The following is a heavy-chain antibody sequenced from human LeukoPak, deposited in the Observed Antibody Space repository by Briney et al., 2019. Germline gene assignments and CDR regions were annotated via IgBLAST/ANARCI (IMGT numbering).Heavy chain of an antibody. CDR3: AKNNWNSNSNFDY. D-gene: IGHD1-7*01. CDR1: GFTFSSYA. Sequence: GGSLRLSCAASGFTFSSYAMSWVRQAPGKGLEWVLAISGSGGSTYYADSVKGRFTISRDNSKNTLYLQMNSLRAEDTAVYYCAKNNWNSNSNFDYWGQGTLVTVSS. V-gene: IGHV3-23*01. CDR2: ISGSGGST. J-gene: IGHJ4*02.